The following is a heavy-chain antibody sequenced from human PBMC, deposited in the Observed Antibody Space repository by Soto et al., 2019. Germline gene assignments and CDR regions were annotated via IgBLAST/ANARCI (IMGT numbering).Heavy chain of an antibody. D-gene: IGHD3-10*01. J-gene: IGHJ4*02. CDR3: ARRLWFGETHFDY. CDR1: GGSISSSSYY. Sequence: QLQLQESGPGLVKPSETLSLTCTVSGGSISSSSYYWGWIRQPPGQGLEWIGSIYYSGSTYYNPSLKRRVTISVDTSKNQFSLKLSSVTAADTAVYYCARRLWFGETHFDYWGQGTLVTVSS. CDR2: IYYSGST. V-gene: IGHV4-39*01.